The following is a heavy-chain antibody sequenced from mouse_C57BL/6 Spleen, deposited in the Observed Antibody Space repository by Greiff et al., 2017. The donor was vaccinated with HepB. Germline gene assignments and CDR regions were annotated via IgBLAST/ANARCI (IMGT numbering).Heavy chain of an antibody. D-gene: IGHD2-5*01. CDR2: IDPSDSYT. V-gene: IGHV1-59*01. CDR3: ARKSNYGDYFDY. J-gene: IGHJ2*01. CDR1: GYTFTSYW. Sequence: QVQLQQPGAELVRPGTSVKLSCKASGYTFTSYWMHWVKQRPGQGLEWIGVIDPSDSYTNYNQKFKGKATLTVDTSSSTAYMQRSSLTSEDSAVYYGARKSNYGDYFDYWGQGTTLTVSS.